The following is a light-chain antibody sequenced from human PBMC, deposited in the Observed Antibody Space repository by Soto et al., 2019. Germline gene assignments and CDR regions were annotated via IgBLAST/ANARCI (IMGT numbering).Light chain of an antibody. CDR1: QSVLYSSNNKNY. V-gene: IGKV4-1*01. Sequence: DIVMTQSPDSLAVSLGERATINFKSSQSVLYSSNNKNYLAWYQQKPGQPPKLLIYWASTRESGVPDRFSGSGSGTEFTLTISSLQSEDFAVYYCQQYNNWPRTFGQGTKVDIK. J-gene: IGKJ1*01. CDR3: QQYNNWPRT. CDR2: WAS.